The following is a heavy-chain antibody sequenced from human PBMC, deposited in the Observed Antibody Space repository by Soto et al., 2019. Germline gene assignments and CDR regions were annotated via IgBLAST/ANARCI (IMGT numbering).Heavy chain of an antibody. CDR3: ARDGYYDSSCYRSDFDY. CDR1: GYTFTSYG. D-gene: IGHD3-22*01. Sequence: QVQLVQSGAEVKKPGASVKVSCKASGYTFTSYGISWVRQAPGQGLEWMGWISAYNGNTNYAQKLQGRVTMTTDTSTSTAYMELRSLRSDDTAVDYCARDGYYDSSCYRSDFDYWGQGTLVTVSS. J-gene: IGHJ4*02. CDR2: ISAYNGNT. V-gene: IGHV1-18*01.